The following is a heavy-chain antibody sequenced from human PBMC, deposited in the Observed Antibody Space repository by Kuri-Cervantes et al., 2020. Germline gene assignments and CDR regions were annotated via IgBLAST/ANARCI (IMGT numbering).Heavy chain of an antibody. D-gene: IGHD4-17*01. Sequence: SETLSLTCTVSGGSISSYYWSWIRQPPGKGLEWIGYIYYSGSTNYNPSLKSRVTISVDTSKNQFSLKLSSVTAADTAVYYCARDHGDYEIDSWGQGTLVTVSS. J-gene: IGHJ5*01. V-gene: IGHV4-59*13. CDR3: ARDHGDYEIDS. CDR1: GGSISSYY. CDR2: IYYSGST.